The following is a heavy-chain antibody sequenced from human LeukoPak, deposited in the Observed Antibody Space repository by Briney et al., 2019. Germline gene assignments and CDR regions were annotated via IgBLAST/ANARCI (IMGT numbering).Heavy chain of an antibody. J-gene: IGHJ4*02. V-gene: IGHV1-69*13. D-gene: IGHD5-24*01. CDR3: ARDRDGYSSLGFDY. Sequence: ASVKVSCKASGYTFTSFYMHWVRQAPGQGLEWMGGIIPILATADNAQKFQGRVTITADESTSTAYMELSRLRSDDTAVYYCARDRDGYSSLGFDYWGQGTLVTVSS. CDR1: GYTFTSFY. CDR2: IIPILATA.